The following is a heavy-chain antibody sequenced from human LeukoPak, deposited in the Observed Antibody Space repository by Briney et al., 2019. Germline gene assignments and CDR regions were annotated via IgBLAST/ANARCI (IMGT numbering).Heavy chain of an antibody. V-gene: IGHV1-2*02. D-gene: IGHD3-22*01. CDR2: INPNSGGT. J-gene: IGHJ4*02. CDR3: ARGYYYDSSGSSGAYY. CDR1: GYTFTGYY. Sequence: ASVKVSCKASGYTFTGYYMHWVRQAPGQGLEWMGWINPNSGGTNYAQKFQGRVTMTRDTSISTAYKELSRLRSDDTAVYYCARGYYYDSSGSSGAYYWGQGTLVTVSS.